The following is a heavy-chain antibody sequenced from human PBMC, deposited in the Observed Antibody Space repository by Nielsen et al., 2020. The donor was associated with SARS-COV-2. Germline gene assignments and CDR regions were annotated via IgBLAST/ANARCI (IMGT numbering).Heavy chain of an antibody. CDR2: ISGSGGST. Sequence: GESLKISCAASGFTFSSYAMSWVRQAPGKGLEWVSAISGSGGSTYYADSVKGRFTISRDNSKNTLYLQMNSLRAEDTAVYYCAKDLVVPAAINGYWGQGTLVTVSS. D-gene: IGHD2-2*01. V-gene: IGHV3-23*01. CDR1: GFTFSSYA. CDR3: AKDLVVPAAINGY. J-gene: IGHJ4*02.